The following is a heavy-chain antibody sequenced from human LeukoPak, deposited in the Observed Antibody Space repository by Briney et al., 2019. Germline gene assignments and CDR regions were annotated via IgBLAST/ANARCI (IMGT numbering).Heavy chain of an antibody. J-gene: IGHJ3*02. CDR1: GFTFSSYS. D-gene: IGHD3-3*01. V-gene: IGHV3-21*01. CDR2: ISSSSSYI. CDR3: ARVRGGSGYYLFGSDAFDI. Sequence: GGSLRLSCAASGFTFSSYSMNWVRQAPGKGLEWVSSISSSSSYIYYADSVKGRFTISRDNAKNSLYLQMNSLRAEDTAVYYCARVRGGSGYYLFGSDAFDIWGQGTMVTVSS.